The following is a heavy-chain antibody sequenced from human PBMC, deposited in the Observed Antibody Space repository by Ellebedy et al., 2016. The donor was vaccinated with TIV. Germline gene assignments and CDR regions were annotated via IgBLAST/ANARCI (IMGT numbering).Heavy chain of an antibody. J-gene: IGHJ4*02. CDR3: TRASDFDY. D-gene: IGHD1-26*01. V-gene: IGHV3-48*02. Sequence: GESLKISXAASGFTFSTYGMTWVRQAPGKGLQWVSYISSSGTPIYYPDSVKGRFTISRDNAKNSLYLQLNSLRDEDTAVYYCTRASDFDYWGQGTLVTVSS. CDR1: GFTFSTYG. CDR2: ISSSGTPI.